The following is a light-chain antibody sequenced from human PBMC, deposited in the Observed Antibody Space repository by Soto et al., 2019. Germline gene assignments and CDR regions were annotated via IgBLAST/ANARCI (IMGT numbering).Light chain of an antibody. CDR1: QGISSY. V-gene: IGKV1-9*01. Sequence: DIQLSQSPSFLSASVGDRVTITWRASQGISSYLAWYQQKPGKAPKLLIYDASTLQSGVPSRFSGSGSGTEFTLTISSLQPDDFATYYCQQYNSYPITFGQGTRLEIK. J-gene: IGKJ5*01. CDR2: DAS. CDR3: QQYNSYPIT.